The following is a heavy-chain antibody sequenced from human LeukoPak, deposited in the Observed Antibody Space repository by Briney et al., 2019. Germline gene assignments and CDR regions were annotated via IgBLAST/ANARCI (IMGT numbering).Heavy chain of an antibody. CDR2: ISYDGSNK. V-gene: IGHV3-30*03. CDR3: AMGAMVLFY. D-gene: IGHD5-18*01. CDR1: GFTFSSYG. Sequence: PGRSLRLSCAASGFTFSSYGMHWVRRAPGKGLEWVAVISYDGSNKYYADSVKGRFTISRDNSKNTLYLQMNSLRAEDTAVYYCAMGAMVLFYWGQGTLVTVSS. J-gene: IGHJ4*02.